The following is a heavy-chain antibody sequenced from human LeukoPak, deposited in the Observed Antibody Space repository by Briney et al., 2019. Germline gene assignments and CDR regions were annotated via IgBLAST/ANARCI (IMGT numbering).Heavy chain of an antibody. J-gene: IGHJ4*02. D-gene: IGHD3-9*01. V-gene: IGHV1-18*04. CDR1: GYTFTSYG. CDR3: ARDDIFYHYFDY. Sequence: ASVKVSCKASGYTFTSYGISWVRQAPGQGLEWMGWISAYNGNTNYAQKLQGRVTTTTDTSTSTAYMELRSLRSDDTAVYYCARDDIFYHYFDYWGQGTLVTVSS. CDR2: ISAYNGNT.